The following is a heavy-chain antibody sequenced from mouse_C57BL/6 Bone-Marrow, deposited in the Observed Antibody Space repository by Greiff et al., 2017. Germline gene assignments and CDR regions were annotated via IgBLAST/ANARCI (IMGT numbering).Heavy chain of an antibody. CDR2: IWSGGST. J-gene: IGHJ1*03. D-gene: IGHD1-1*01. Sequence: VQLKESGPGLVQPSQSLSITCTVSGFSLTSYGVHWVRQSPGKGLEWLGVIWSGGSTDYNAAFISRLSISKDNSKSQVFFKMNSLQADDTAIYYCARKAVVATDWYFDVWGTGTTVTVSS. CDR1: GFSLTSYG. CDR3: ARKAVVATDWYFDV. V-gene: IGHV2-2*01.